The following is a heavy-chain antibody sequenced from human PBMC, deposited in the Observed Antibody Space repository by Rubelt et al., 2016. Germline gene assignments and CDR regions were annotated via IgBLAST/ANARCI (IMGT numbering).Heavy chain of an antibody. CDR1: GFTFSSYA. CDR3: AKGSSRGPSTLDY. CDR2: ISYDGSNK. V-gene: IGHV3-30*04. Sequence: GESGGGVVQPGRSLRLSCAASGFTFSSYAMHWVRQAPGKGLEWVAVISYDGSNKYYADSVKGRFTISRDNSKNTLYLQMNSLRAEDTAVYYCAKGSSRGPSTLDYWGQGTLVTVSS. J-gene: IGHJ4*02. D-gene: IGHD6-19*01.